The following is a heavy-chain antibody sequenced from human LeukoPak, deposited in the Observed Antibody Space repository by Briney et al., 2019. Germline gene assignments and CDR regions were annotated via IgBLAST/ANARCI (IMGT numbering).Heavy chain of an antibody. Sequence: GGSLRLSCAASGFTFSSYWMSWVRQAPGKGLEWVSAISGSGGSTHYADSVKGRFTISRDNSKNTLYLQMNSLRAEDTAVYYCAKYTPAAIVGMDYYYYYMDVWGKGTTVTVSS. V-gene: IGHV3-23*01. CDR1: GFTFSSYW. D-gene: IGHD2-2*01. CDR3: AKYTPAAIVGMDYYYYYMDV. CDR2: ISGSGGST. J-gene: IGHJ6*03.